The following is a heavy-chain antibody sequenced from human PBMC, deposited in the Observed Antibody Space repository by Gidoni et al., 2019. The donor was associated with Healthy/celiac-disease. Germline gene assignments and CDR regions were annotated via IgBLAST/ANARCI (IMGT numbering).Heavy chain of an antibody. CDR3: ARVDDSSGYYTQRAAFDI. Sequence: QVQLQESGPGLVKPSQTLSLTCTVSGGSISGGGSYWSWIRQHPGKGLEWIGYIYYSGSTYYNPSLKSRVTISVETSKNQFSLKLSSVTAADTAVYYCARVDDSSGYYTQRAAFDIWGQGTMVTVSS. J-gene: IGHJ3*02. V-gene: IGHV4-31*03. D-gene: IGHD3-22*01. CDR2: IYYSGST. CDR1: GGSISGGGSY.